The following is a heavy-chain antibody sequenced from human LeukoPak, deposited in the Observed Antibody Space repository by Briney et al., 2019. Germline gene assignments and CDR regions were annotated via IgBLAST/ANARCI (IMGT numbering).Heavy chain of an antibody. D-gene: IGHD1-26*01. Sequence: PGGSLRLSCAASGFTFSSYVMSWVRQAPGKGLEWVSAISGSGGSTYYADSVKGRFTISRDNSKNTLYLQMNSLRAEDTAAYYCAKDRRSGSYGYWGQGTLVTVSS. CDR3: AKDRRSGSYGY. CDR1: GFTFSSYV. CDR2: ISGSGGST. V-gene: IGHV3-23*01. J-gene: IGHJ4*02.